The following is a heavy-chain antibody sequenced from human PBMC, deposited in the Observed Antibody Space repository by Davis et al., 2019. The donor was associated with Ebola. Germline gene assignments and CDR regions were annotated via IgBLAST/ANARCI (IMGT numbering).Heavy chain of an antibody. CDR3: AKVADPLGEDDAFDI. D-gene: IGHD3-3*01. V-gene: IGHV3-48*03. Sequence: PGGSLRLSCAASGFTFSSYEMNWVRQAPGKGLEWVSYISSSGSTIYYADSVKGRFTISRDNAKNSLYLQMNSLRAEDTALYYCAKVADPLGEDDAFDIWGQGTMVTVSS. CDR1: GFTFSSYE. J-gene: IGHJ3*02. CDR2: ISSSGSTI.